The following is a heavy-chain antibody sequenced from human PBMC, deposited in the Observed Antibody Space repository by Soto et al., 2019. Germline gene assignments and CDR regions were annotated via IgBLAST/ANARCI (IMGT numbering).Heavy chain of an antibody. CDR2: IKQDGSEK. V-gene: IGHV3-7*01. Sequence: GGSLRLSCAASGFTFSSYWMSWVRQAPGKGLEWVANIKQDGSEKYYVDSVKGRFTISRDNAKNSLYLQMNSLRAEDTAVYYCARENWNDVDWFDPWGQGTLVTVSS. D-gene: IGHD1-1*01. J-gene: IGHJ5*02. CDR1: GFTFSSYW. CDR3: ARENWNDVDWFDP.